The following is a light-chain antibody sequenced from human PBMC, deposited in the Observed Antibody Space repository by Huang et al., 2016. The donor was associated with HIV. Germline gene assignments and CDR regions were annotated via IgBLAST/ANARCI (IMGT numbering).Light chain of an antibody. CDR1: QNISSW. CDR2: EIS. CDR3: QYGET. V-gene: IGKV1-5*03. J-gene: IGKJ1*01. Sequence: DIQMTQSPSTLSAFVGDRLTTTCRASQNISSWLAWYQQKPGKAPRLLIYEISRLESGVPARFSGSGSGTEFTLTISSLQPDDIGTYYCQYGETFGQGSKVEVK.